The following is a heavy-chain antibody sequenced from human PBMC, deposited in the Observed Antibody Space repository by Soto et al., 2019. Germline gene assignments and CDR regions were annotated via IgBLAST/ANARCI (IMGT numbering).Heavy chain of an antibody. D-gene: IGHD3-22*01. Sequence: PSETLSLTCAVSGGSISSGGYSWSWIRQPPGKGLEWIGYIYHSGSTYYKPSLKSRVTISVDTSKNQISLKLSSVTAADTAVYYFARFDYYDSSGYLDFGPKWGQGTLVTVS. CDR3: ARFDYYDSSGYLDFGPK. J-gene: IGHJ4*02. V-gene: IGHV4-30-2*02. CDR2: IYHSGST. CDR1: GGSISSGGYS.